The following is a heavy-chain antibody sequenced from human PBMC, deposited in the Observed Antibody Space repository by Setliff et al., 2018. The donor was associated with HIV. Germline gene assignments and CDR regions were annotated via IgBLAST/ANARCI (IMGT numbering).Heavy chain of an antibody. CDR3: ARVGRIYYFEH. V-gene: IGHV3-48*02. CDR1: GFSFSSYS. D-gene: IGHD1-26*01. J-gene: IGHJ4*02. CDR2: INTATVTTT. Sequence: GGSLRLSCAASGFSFSSYSMNWVRQAPGKGLEWIAYINTATVTTTVYYAASVKGRFTVSRDNAKNSLFLDMNSLRDDDSAVYYCARVGRIYYFEHWGQGTVVTVS.